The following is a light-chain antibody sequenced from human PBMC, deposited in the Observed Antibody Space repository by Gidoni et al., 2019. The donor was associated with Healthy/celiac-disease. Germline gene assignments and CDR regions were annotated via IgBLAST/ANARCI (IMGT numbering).Light chain of an antibody. CDR3: QAWDSSTAV. CDR1: KLGDKY. V-gene: IGLV3-1*01. CDR2: QDS. J-gene: IGLJ2*01. Sequence: SYELTQTPSVSVSPGQTASITCSGDKLGDKYACWYQQKPGQSPVLVIYQDSKRPSGIPERFSGSHSGNTATLTISGTQAMDEADYYCQAWDSSTAVFGGGTKLTVL.